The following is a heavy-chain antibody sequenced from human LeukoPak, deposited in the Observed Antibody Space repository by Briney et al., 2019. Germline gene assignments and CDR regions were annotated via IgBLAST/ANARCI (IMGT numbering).Heavy chain of an antibody. CDR1: GGSFSGYY. CDR3: ARAINELPDWFDP. Sequence: SETLSLTCAVYGGSFSGYYWSWIRQPPGKGLEWIGEINHSGSTNYNPSLKSRVTISVDTSKNQFSLKLSSVTAADTAVYYCARAINELPDWFDPWGQGTLVTVSS. CDR2: INHSGST. J-gene: IGHJ5*02. V-gene: IGHV4-34*01. D-gene: IGHD2-15*01.